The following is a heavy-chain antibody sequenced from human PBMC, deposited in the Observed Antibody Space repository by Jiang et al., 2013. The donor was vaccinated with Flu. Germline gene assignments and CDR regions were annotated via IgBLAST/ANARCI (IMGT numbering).Heavy chain of an antibody. CDR3: AREGIAVAGTNY. Sequence: PGLVKPSETLSLTCTVPGGSISSSSYYWGWIRQPPREGAGVDWEYLLYGSTYYNPSLKSRVTISVDTSKNQFSLKLSSVTAADTAVYYCAREGIAVAGTNYWGQGTLVTVSS. D-gene: IGHD6-19*01. J-gene: IGHJ4*02. CDR2: LLYGST. V-gene: IGHV4-39*07. CDR1: GGSISSSSYY.